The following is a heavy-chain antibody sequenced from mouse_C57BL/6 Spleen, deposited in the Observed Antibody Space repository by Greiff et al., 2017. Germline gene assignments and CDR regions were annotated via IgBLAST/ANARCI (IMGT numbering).Heavy chain of an antibody. J-gene: IGHJ2*01. D-gene: IGHD1-1*01. V-gene: IGHV1-22*01. CDR1: GYTFTDYN. CDR2: INPNNGGT. Sequence: VQLKQSGPELVKPGASVKMSCKASGYTFTDYNMHWVKQSHGKSLEWIGYINPNNGGTSYNQKFKGKATLTVNKSSSTAYMELRSLTSEDSAVYYCARVLDYYGSSYDYFDYWGQGTTLTVSS. CDR3: ARVLDYYGSSYDYFDY.